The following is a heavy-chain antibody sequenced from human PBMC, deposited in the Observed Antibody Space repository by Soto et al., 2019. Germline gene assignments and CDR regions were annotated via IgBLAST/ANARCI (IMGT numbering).Heavy chain of an antibody. CDR1: GFTFSSYA. CDR2: ISGSGGST. Sequence: GGSLRLSCAASGFTFSSYAMSWVRQAPGKGLEWVSAISGSGGSTYYADSVKGRFTISRDNSKNTLYLQMNSLRAEDTAVYYCAKGHYDILTGYVASDYWGQGTLVTVSS. D-gene: IGHD3-9*01. CDR3: AKGHYDILTGYVASDY. V-gene: IGHV3-23*01. J-gene: IGHJ4*02.